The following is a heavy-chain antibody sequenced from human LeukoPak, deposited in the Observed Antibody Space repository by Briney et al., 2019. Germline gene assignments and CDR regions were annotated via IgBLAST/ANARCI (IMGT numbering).Heavy chain of an antibody. J-gene: IGHJ6*02. CDR3: ARDGAAAGYYYYGMDV. V-gene: IGHV1-8*01. D-gene: IGHD6-13*01. CDR1: GYTFTSCD. CDR2: MNPNSGNT. Sequence: ASVKVSCKASGYTFTSCDINWVRQATGQGLEWMGWMNPNSGNTGYAQKFQGRVTMTRNTSISTAYMELSSLRSEDTAVYYCARDGAAAGYYYYGMDVWGQGTTVTVSS.